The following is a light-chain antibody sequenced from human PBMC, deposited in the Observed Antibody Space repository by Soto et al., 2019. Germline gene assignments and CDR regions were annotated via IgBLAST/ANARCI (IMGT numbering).Light chain of an antibody. Sequence: DIQMTQSPSSLSASVGDRVTITRRTSQSISTYLNWYQQKPGKAPKLLIYGVFSLESGVPSRFSGGGSGTDFSLTISSLQPEDFAVYYCQQSYSTPPTFGQGTKVEIK. CDR1: QSISTY. CDR2: GVF. CDR3: QQSYSTPPT. V-gene: IGKV1-39*01. J-gene: IGKJ2*01.